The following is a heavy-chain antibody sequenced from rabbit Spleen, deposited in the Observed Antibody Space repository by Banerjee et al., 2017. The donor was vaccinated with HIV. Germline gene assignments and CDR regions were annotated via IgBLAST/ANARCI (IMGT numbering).Heavy chain of an antibody. J-gene: IGHJ4*01. CDR1: GFDFSGSYC. Sequence: QSLEESGGDLVKPGASLTLTCTASGFDFSGSYCMYWVRQAPGKGLEWIGCIGTDSSRTYYASWAKGRFTISKTSSTTVTLQMTSLTAADTATYFCARDLTDIIGWNFGWWGPGTLVTVS. CDR2: IGTDSSRT. V-gene: IGHV1S40*01. D-gene: IGHD4-1*01. CDR3: ARDLTDIIGWNFGW.